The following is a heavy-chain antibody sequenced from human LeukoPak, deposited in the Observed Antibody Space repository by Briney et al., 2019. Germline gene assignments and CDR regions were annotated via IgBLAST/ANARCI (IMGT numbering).Heavy chain of an antibody. CDR1: GGSISSGSYY. CDR2: IYTSGST. J-gene: IGHJ4*02. D-gene: IGHD3-10*01. Sequence: SQTLSLTCTVSGGSISSGSYYWSWIRQPAGKGLEWIGRIYTSGSTNYNPSLKSRVTISVDTSKNQFSLKLSSVTAADTAVYYCARDGYYGSGSYLNWGQGTLVTVSS. V-gene: IGHV4-61*02. CDR3: ARDGYYGSGSYLN.